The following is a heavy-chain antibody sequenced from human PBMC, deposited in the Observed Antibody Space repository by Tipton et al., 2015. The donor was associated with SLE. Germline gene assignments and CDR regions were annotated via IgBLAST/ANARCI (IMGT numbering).Heavy chain of an antibody. CDR1: GFTFGSYA. D-gene: IGHD3/OR15-3a*01. Sequence: SLRLSCAASGFTFGSYAMNWVRQAPGKGLEWVSGISWNSGSRGYADSVKGRFTISRDNAKNSLYLQMNSLRVEDTALYYCVKVGLAFGEAWGRGTLVTVSS. CDR3: VKVGLAFGEA. J-gene: IGHJ2*01. CDR2: ISWNSGSR. V-gene: IGHV3-9*01.